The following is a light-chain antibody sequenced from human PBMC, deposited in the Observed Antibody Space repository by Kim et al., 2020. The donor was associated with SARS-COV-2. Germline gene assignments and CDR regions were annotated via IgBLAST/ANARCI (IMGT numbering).Light chain of an antibody. J-gene: IGKJ4*01. Sequence: EIVLTQSPGTLSFSPGERATLSCRASQSVSSSYIAWYQQKPGQAPRLLIYGASTRATGIPDRFSGSGSGTDFTLTISRLEPEDFAVYYCQQYGRSPLNFGGGTKVDIK. CDR2: GAS. CDR1: QSVSSSY. V-gene: IGKV3-20*01. CDR3: QQYGRSPLN.